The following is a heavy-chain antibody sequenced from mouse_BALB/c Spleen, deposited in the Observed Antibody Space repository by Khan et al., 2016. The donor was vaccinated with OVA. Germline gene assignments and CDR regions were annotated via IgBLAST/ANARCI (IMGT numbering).Heavy chain of an antibody. CDR1: GYTFTSYT. V-gene: IGHV1-4*01. CDR3: TRKYGNYAAMDY. J-gene: IGHJ4*01. Sequence: QVQLQQSGAELARPGASVKMSCKASGYTFTSYTMHWVKQRPGQGLEWIGYINPSSGYTNYNQKFKDKATLTADKSSSTAYMQLSSLTSEYSAVYYCTRKYGNYAAMDYWGQGTSVTVSS. CDR2: INPSSGYT. D-gene: IGHD2-10*02.